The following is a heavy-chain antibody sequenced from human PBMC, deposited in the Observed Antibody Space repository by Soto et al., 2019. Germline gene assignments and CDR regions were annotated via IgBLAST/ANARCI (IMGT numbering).Heavy chain of an antibody. Sequence: ASVKVSCKASGYTFTSYYMHWVRQAPGQGLEWMGIINPSGGSTSYAQKFQGRVTMTRDTSTSTVYMELSSLRSEDTAVYYCARDLPVRSGTTTFDPWGQGTLVTVAS. V-gene: IGHV1-46*01. D-gene: IGHD1-7*01. CDR3: ARDLPVRSGTTTFDP. J-gene: IGHJ5*02. CDR2: INPSGGST. CDR1: GYTFTSYY.